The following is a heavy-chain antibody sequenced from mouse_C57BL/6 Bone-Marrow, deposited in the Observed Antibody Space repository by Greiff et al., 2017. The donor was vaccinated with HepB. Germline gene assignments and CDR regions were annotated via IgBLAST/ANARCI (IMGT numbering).Heavy chain of an antibody. J-gene: IGHJ2*01. Sequence: VKLQESGAELARPGASVKLSCKASGYTFTSYGISWVKQRTGQGLEWIGEIYPRSGNTYYNEKFKGKATLTADKSSSTAYMELRSLTSEDSAVYFCARAIWLRQVDYWGQGTTLTVSS. V-gene: IGHV1-81*01. CDR1: GYTFTSYG. CDR3: ARAIWLRQVDY. CDR2: IYPRSGNT. D-gene: IGHD2-2*01.